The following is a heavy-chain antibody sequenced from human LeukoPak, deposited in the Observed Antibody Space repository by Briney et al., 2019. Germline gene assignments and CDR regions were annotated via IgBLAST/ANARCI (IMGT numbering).Heavy chain of an antibody. CDR1: AFTFSNYN. Sequence: RAGGSLRLSCAASAFTFSNYNMNWVRQAPGKGLEWVSSITSSSTYIYYADSVKGRFTISRDNAKNSLYLQMNSLRAEDTAVYYCARVEASGYDYGAFDYWGQGTLVTVSS. CDR3: ARVEASGYDYGAFDY. CDR2: ITSSSTYI. D-gene: IGHD5-12*01. V-gene: IGHV3-21*01. J-gene: IGHJ4*02.